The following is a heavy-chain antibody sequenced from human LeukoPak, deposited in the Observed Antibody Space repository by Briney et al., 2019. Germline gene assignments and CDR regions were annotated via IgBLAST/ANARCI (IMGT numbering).Heavy chain of an antibody. CDR1: GFTFGSYM. Sequence: SGGSLRLSCAASGFTFGSYMMTWVRQAPGRGLEWVSTISSNGGSTYYADSVKGRFTISRDNSKNTLYLQMSSLRAEDTAIYYCARYCSGGSCYSGVDYWGQGTLVPVSS. V-gene: IGHV3-23*01. CDR2: ISSNGGST. CDR3: ARYCSGGSCYSGVDY. D-gene: IGHD2-15*01. J-gene: IGHJ4*02.